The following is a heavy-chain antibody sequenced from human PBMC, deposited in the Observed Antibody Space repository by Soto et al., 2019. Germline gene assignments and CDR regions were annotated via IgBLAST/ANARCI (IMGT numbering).Heavy chain of an antibody. CDR3: AKGSRARRYYFDY. CDR2: ISYDGSNK. J-gene: IGHJ4*02. CDR1: GFTFSSYG. V-gene: IGHV3-30*18. Sequence: VQLVESGGGVVQPGRSLRLSCAASGFTFSSYGMHWVRQAPGKGLEWVAVISYDGSNKYYADSVKGRFTISRDNSKNTLYLQMNSLRAEDTAVYYCAKGSRARRYYFDYWGQGTLVTVSS.